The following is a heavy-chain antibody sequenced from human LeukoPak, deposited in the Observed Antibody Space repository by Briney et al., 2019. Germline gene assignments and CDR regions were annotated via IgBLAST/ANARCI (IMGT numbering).Heavy chain of an antibody. CDR1: GFTFSSYG. CDR3: AKGINGVNY. CDR2: IWYDGSNK. D-gene: IGHD2-8*01. Sequence: PGGSLRLSCAASGFTFSSYGMHWVRQAPGKGLEWVAVIWYDGSNKYYADSVKGRFTISRDNSRNTLYLQMNSLRAEDTAVYYCAKGINGVNYWGQGTLVTVSS. J-gene: IGHJ4*02. V-gene: IGHV3-33*06.